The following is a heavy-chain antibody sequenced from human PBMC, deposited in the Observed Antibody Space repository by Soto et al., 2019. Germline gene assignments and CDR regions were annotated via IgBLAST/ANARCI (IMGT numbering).Heavy chain of an antibody. CDR1: GGSISTGGYY. CDR2: IYYSGSS. D-gene: IGHD1-1*01. J-gene: IGHJ4*02. V-gene: IGHV4-31*03. CDR3: ASTRDYFDY. Sequence: QVHLQESGPGLVKPSQTLSLTCTVSGGSISTGGYYWSWIRQHPGKGLEWIGYIYYSGSSSYNLSLNGRLTISVDTSKNQFSLKLSSVTAADTAVYYCASTRDYFDYWGQGILVTVSS.